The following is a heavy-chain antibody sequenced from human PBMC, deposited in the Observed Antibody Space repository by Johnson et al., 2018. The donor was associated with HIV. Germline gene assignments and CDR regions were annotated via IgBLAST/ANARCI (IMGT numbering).Heavy chain of an antibody. CDR2: IYSDGTT. CDR1: GFTVSNNF. J-gene: IGHJ3*02. CDR3: ARGEGRIPHAFDI. V-gene: IGHV3-66*01. Sequence: VQLVESGGGVVQPGRSLRLSCAASGFTVSNNFMSWVRQAPGKGLEWVSVIYSDGTTYYADFVKGRFTISRDSSKDTLYLQMNSLRAEDTAVYYCARGEGRIPHAFDIWGQGTMVTVSS. D-gene: IGHD2-2*02.